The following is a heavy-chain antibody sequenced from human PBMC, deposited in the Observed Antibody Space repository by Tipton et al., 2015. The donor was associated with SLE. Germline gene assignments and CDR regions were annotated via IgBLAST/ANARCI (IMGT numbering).Heavy chain of an antibody. CDR1: GGSISSSSYY. CDR3: ARGGTGSSSWYY. V-gene: IGHV4-39*07. D-gene: IGHD6-13*01. J-gene: IGHJ4*02. Sequence: TLSLTCTVSGGSISSSSYYWGWIRQPPGKGLEWIGSIYYSGSTYYNPSLKSRVTISVDTSKNQFSLKLSSVTAADTAVYYCARGGTGSSSWYYWGQGTLVTVSS. CDR2: IYYSGST.